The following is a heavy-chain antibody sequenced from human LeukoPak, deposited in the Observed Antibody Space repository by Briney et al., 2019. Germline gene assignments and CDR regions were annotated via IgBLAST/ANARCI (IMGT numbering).Heavy chain of an antibody. CDR2: IYYGGST. V-gene: IGHV4-59*01. D-gene: IGHD2-2*01. CDR3: ARDSRNGVLYYYGMDV. CDR1: GGSISSYY. J-gene: IGHJ6*02. Sequence: SETLSLTCTVSGGSISSYYWSWIRQPPGKGLEWIGYIYYGGSTNYNPSLKSRVTISVDTSKNQFSLKLSSVTAADTAVYYCARDSRNGVLYYYGMDVWGQGTTVTVSS.